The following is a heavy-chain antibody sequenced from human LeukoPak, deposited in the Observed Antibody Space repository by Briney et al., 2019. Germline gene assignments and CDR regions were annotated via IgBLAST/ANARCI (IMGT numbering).Heavy chain of an antibody. D-gene: IGHD5-24*01. CDR1: GFTFSSYA. CDR3: AREEKRDGYSLDY. J-gene: IGHJ4*02. V-gene: IGHV3-30-3*01. Sequence: GGSLRLSCAASGFTFSSYAMHWVRQAPGKGLEWVAVISYDGSNKYYADSVKGRFTISRDDSKNTLYLQMNSLRAEDTAVYYCAREEKRDGYSLDYWGQGTLVTVSS. CDR2: ISYDGSNK.